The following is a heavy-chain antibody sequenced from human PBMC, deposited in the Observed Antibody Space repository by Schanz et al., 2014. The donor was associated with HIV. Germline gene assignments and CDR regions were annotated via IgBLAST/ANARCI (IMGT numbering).Heavy chain of an antibody. V-gene: IGHV3-30*18. Sequence: QVQLVESGGGVVQPGRSLRLSCAASGFTFRTHGLHWVRQAPAKGLEWVAVISYDGSIKEYADSVKGRFAISRDNSKNTAYLQMNSLRGEDSAVYYCAKVGRIYSTTWIDHWGQGTLVTVSS. D-gene: IGHD6-13*01. J-gene: IGHJ4*02. CDR3: AKVGRIYSTTWIDH. CDR2: ISYDGSIK. CDR1: GFTFRTHG.